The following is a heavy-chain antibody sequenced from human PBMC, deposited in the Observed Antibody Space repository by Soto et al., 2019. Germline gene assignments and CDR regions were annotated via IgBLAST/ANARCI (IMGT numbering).Heavy chain of an antibody. D-gene: IGHD6-19*01. Sequence: QVQLVQSGAEEKKPVASVKVSCKASGYTFTGYAMHWVRQAPGQRLEWMGWINAGHGNTKYSQKFQGRVTITRDTSASTAYMELSSLRSEDTAVYYCARAVAVPADFDYWGQGTLVTVSS. V-gene: IGHV1-3*05. CDR1: GYTFTGYA. CDR2: INAGHGNT. CDR3: ARAVAVPADFDY. J-gene: IGHJ4*02.